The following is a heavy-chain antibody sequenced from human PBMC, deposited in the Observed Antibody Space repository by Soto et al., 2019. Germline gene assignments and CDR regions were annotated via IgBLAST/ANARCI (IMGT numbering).Heavy chain of an antibody. CDR3: AREEEAVAGTFDY. CDR1: GYTFTSYA. D-gene: IGHD6-19*01. CDR2: INAGNGNT. Sequence: GASVKVSCEACGYTFTSYAMHWVRQAPGQRLEWMGWINAGNGNTKYSQKFQGRVTITRDTSASTAYMELSSLRSEDTAVYYCAREEEAVAGTFDYWGQGTLVTVSS. J-gene: IGHJ4*02. V-gene: IGHV1-3*01.